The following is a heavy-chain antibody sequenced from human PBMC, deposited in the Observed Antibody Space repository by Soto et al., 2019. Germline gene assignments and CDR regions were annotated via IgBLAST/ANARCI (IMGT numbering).Heavy chain of an antibody. CDR3: ASDLYYDYVWGSYRHPGAFDI. V-gene: IGHV3-30-3*01. CDR2: ISYDGSNK. CDR1: GFTFSSYA. J-gene: IGHJ3*02. D-gene: IGHD3-16*02. Sequence: HPGGSLRLSCAASGFTFSSYAMHWVRQAPGKGLEWVAVISYDGSNKYYADSVKGRFTISRDNSKNTLYLQMNSLRAEDTAVYYCASDLYYDYVWGSYRHPGAFDIWGQGKMVTVSS.